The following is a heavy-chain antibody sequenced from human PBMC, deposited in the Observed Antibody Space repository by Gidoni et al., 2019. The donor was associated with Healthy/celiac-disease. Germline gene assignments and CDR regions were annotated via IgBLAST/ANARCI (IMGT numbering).Heavy chain of an antibody. CDR3: ARDGLLYCTNGVCSYYYYGMDV. D-gene: IGHD2-8*01. CDR2: IYTSGST. CDR1: GGSISSGSYY. V-gene: IGHV4-61*02. J-gene: IGHJ6*02. Sequence: QVQLQESGPGLVKPSQTLSLTCTVSGGSISSGSYYWLWIRQPAGKGLEWIGRIYTSGSTNYNPSLKSRVTISVDTSKNQFSLKLSSVTAADTAVYYCARDGLLYCTNGVCSYYYYGMDVWGQGTTVTVSS.